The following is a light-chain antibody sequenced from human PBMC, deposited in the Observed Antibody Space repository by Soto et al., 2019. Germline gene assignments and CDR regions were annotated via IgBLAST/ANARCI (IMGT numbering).Light chain of an antibody. CDR3: SSYAGSSARVV. V-gene: IGLV2-14*01. J-gene: IGLJ2*01. Sequence: QSALTQPASVSGSPGQSITISCTGTSSDIGSYNYVAWYQQFPDKTPKLIIYEVRNRPSGVSFRFSGSKSGNTASLTISGLQAEDEADYYCSSYAGSSARVVFGGGTKLTVL. CDR1: SSDIGSYNY. CDR2: EVR.